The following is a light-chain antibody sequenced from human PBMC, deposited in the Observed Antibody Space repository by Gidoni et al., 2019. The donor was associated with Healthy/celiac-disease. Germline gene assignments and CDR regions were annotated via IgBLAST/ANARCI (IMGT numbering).Light chain of an antibody. V-gene: IGLV3-1*01. J-gene: IGLJ2*01. CDR2: QDS. Sequence: SYELTKPPSVSVSPGQTASITCSGDNLGDKYACWYQQKPGQSPVLVIYQDSKRPSGIPERFSCSNSGNTATLTISGTQAMDEADYYCQAWDSSTVVFGGGTKLTVL. CDR3: QAWDSSTVV. CDR1: NLGDKY.